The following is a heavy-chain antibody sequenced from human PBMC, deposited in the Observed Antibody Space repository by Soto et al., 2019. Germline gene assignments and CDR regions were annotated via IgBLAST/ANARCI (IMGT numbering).Heavy chain of an antibody. V-gene: IGHV3-23*01. Sequence: EVQLLESGGGLVQPGGSLRLSCAASGFTFSSCAMSWVRQAPGKGLEWVSAISGSGGSTYYADSVKGRFTISRDNSKNTLYLQMNSLRAEDTAVYYCAKGGYCSGGSCLYNWFDPWGQGTLVTVSS. CDR3: AKGGYCSGGSCLYNWFDP. J-gene: IGHJ5*02. CDR1: GFTFSSCA. CDR2: ISGSGGST. D-gene: IGHD2-15*01.